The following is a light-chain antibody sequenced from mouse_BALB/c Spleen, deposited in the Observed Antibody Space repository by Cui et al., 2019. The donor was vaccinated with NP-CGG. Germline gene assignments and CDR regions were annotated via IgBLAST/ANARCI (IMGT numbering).Light chain of an antibody. V-gene: IGLV1*01. CDR2: GTI. CDR1: TGAVTTSNY. Sequence: VVTQEFAHPTSPGETVTLTCRSSTGAVTTSNYANWVQEKPDHLFTGLIGGTINRAPGVPAKFSGSLIGDKAVLTITGAQTEDEAIYFCALWYSNHWVFGGGTKLTVL. J-gene: IGLJ1*01. CDR3: ALWYSNHWV.